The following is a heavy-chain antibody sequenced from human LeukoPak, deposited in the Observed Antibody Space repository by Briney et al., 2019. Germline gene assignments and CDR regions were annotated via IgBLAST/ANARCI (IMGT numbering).Heavy chain of an antibody. D-gene: IGHD6-13*01. CDR3: ARQGLNIAAAGDFDY. CDR1: GGSITSYY. Sequence: SETLSLTCTVSGGSITSYYWTWIRQRPGKGLEWIGSIYYSGSTNYNPSLKSRVTISVDTSKNQFSLKLSSVTAADTAVYYCARQGLNIAAAGDFDYWGQGTLVTVSS. V-gene: IGHV4-59*08. CDR2: IYYSGST. J-gene: IGHJ4*02.